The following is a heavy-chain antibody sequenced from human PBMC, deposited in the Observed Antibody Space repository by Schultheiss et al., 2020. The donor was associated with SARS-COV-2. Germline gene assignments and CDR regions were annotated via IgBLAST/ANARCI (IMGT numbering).Heavy chain of an antibody. CDR2: ISHSGSA. Sequence: SETLSLTCAVYGGSFSGYYWSWIRQPPGKGLEWIGGISHSGSASYYSSLKSRLTISVDTSKNQFSLKLSSVTAADTAVYYCARGHSSGWRLGVPNWFDPWGQGTLVTVSS. CDR1: GGSFSGYY. V-gene: IGHV4-34*01. D-gene: IGHD6-19*01. CDR3: ARGHSSGWRLGVPNWFDP. J-gene: IGHJ5*02.